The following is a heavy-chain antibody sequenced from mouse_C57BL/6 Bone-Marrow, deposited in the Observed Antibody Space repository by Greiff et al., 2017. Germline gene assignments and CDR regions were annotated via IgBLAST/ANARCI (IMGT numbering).Heavy chain of an antibody. J-gene: IGHJ4*01. CDR2: IYPGSGST. CDR1: GYTFTSYW. V-gene: IGHV1-55*01. Sequence: QVQLQQPGAELVKPGASVKMSCKASGYTFTSYWITWVKQRPGQGLEWIGDIYPGSGSTNYNAKFKSKATLTVDTSSSTAYMQLSSLTSEDSAVYYCARRGYSDYAMDYWGQGTSATVAS. D-gene: IGHD1-1*01. CDR3: ARRGYSDYAMDY.